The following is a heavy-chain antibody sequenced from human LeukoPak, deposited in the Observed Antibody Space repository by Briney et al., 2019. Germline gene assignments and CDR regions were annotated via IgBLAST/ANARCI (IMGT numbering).Heavy chain of an antibody. J-gene: IGHJ5*02. CDR3: ARGVGYYDSSGYGYNWFDP. Sequence: PSETLSLTCAVYGGSFSGYYWSWIRQPPGKGLEWIGSIYHSGSTYYNPSLKSRVTISVDTSKNQFSLKLSSVTAADTAVYYCARGVGYYDSSGYGYNWFDPWGQGTLVTVSS. D-gene: IGHD3-22*01. CDR1: GGSFSGYY. V-gene: IGHV4-34*01. CDR2: IYHSGST.